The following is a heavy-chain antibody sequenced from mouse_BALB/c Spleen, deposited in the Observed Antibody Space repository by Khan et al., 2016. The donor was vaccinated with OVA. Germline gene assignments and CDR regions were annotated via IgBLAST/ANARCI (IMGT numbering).Heavy chain of an antibody. CDR2: INPSTGYT. D-gene: IGHD1-1*01. J-gene: IGHJ2*01. CDR1: GYTFINYW. CDR3: ARRGLRWDLDY. Sequence: QVQLQQSGAELAKPGASVKMSCKASGYTFINYWILWVKQRPGQGLEWIGYINPSTGYTEYNQNFKDKATLTADKSSSTADMQLSSLTSEDSAVYYCARRGLRWDLDYWGQGTTLTVSS. V-gene: IGHV1-7*01.